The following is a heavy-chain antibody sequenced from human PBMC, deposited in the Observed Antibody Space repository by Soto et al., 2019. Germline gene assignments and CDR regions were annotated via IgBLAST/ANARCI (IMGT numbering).Heavy chain of an antibody. CDR1: GYSFTSNW. V-gene: IGHV5-51*01. D-gene: IGHD6-6*01. CDR2: IFPGDSDT. J-gene: IGHJ5*02. CDR3: ARRPPFSSSSDWLDP. Sequence: PGESLKISCKASGYSFTSNWIAWVRQMPGKGLEWMGIIFPGDSDTRYSPSFQGQVTISADKSISSAFLQWSSLKASDTAIYYCARRPPFSSSSDWLDPWGQGTLVTVSS.